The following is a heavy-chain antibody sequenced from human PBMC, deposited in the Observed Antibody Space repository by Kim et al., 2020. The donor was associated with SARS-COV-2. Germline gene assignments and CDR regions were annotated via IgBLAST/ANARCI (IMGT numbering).Heavy chain of an antibody. CDR3: ARDGVSQQWLVGPFYFDY. V-gene: IGHV1-69*01. Sequence: PGRVTITADQSTSTAYMELSSLRSEDTAVYYCARDGVSQQWLVGPFYFDYWGQGTLVTVSS. J-gene: IGHJ4*02. D-gene: IGHD6-19*01.